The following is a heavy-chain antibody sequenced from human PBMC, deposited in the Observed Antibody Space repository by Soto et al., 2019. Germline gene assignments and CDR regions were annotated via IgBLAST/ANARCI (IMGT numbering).Heavy chain of an antibody. Sequence: QVQLVQSGAEVKKPGSSVKVSCKASGGTFSSYAISWVRQAPGQGLEWMGGIIPIFGTANYAQKFQGRVTITADESTCTAFMELSSLRSEATALYYCALHVPAAGYYYGMDVWGQGTTVTVSS. CDR2: IIPIFGTA. V-gene: IGHV1-69*12. CDR3: ALHVPAAGYYYGMDV. CDR1: GGTFSSYA. D-gene: IGHD2-2*01. J-gene: IGHJ6*02.